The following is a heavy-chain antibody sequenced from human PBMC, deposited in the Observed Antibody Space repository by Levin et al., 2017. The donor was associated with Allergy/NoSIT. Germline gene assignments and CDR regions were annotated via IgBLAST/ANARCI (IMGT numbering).Heavy chain of an antibody. CDR2: ISYDGSNK. D-gene: IGHD6-19*01. V-gene: IGHV3-30*18. CDR1: GFTFSSYG. J-gene: IGHJ4*02. Sequence: PGGSLRLSCAASGFTFSSYGMHWVRQAPGKGLEWVAVISYDGSNKYYADSVKGRFTISRDNSKNTLYLQMSSLRAEDTAVYYCAKDIALAGNGNLDYWGQGTLVTVSS. CDR3: AKDIALAGNGNLDY.